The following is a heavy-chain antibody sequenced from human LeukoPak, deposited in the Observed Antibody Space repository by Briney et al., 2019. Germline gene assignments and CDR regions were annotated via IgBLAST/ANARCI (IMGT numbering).Heavy chain of an antibody. Sequence: GGSLRLSCAASGFTFSSYAMSWVRHAPGKGLELVSAISGSGGSTYYADSVKGRFTISRDNSKNTLYLQMNSLRAEDTAVYYCATVGYSSWYTFDYWGQGTLVTVSS. CDR1: GFTFSSYA. D-gene: IGHD6-13*01. J-gene: IGHJ4*02. CDR2: ISGSGGST. V-gene: IGHV3-23*01. CDR3: ATVGYSSWYTFDY.